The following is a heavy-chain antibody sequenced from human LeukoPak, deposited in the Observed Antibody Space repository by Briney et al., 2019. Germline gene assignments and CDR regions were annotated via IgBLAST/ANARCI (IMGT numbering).Heavy chain of an antibody. D-gene: IGHD6-13*01. V-gene: IGHV3-48*01. CDR3: ATTNYSAIAAAGSDYYYMDV. Sequence: GGSLRLSCAASGFTFSDHYMDWVRQAPGKGLEWVSYISSSSSTIYYADSVKGRFTISRDNAKNSLYLQMNSLRAEDTAVYYCATTNYSAIAAAGSDYYYMDVWGKGTTATVSS. CDR1: GFTFSDHY. CDR2: ISSSSSTI. J-gene: IGHJ6*03.